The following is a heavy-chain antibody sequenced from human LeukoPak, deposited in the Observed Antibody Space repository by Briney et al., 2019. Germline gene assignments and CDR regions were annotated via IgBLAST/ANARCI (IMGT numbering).Heavy chain of an antibody. V-gene: IGHV1-2*06. J-gene: IGHJ5*02. CDR1: GYTLTAHY. CDR2: INPNSGDT. D-gene: IGHD5-18*01. Sequence: ASVKVSCKASGYTLTAHYMHWVRQAPGQGLEWMGRINPNSGDTNYAQKFQGRVTMTRDTSISTAYMELSRLRSDDTAVYYCARAPPMVRSWFDPWGQGTLVTVSS. CDR3: ARAPPMVRSWFDP.